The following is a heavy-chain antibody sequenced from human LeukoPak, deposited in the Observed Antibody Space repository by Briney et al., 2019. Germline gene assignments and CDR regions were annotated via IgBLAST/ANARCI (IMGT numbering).Heavy chain of an antibody. V-gene: IGHV3-33*01. D-gene: IGHD2-2*01. CDR2: IWYDGSEK. CDR1: GFTFSSYG. J-gene: IGHJ4*02. CDR3: ARGGCRSTSCYDY. Sequence: GRSLRLSCAASGFTFSSYGMHWVRQAPGKGLEWLAVIWYDGSEKYYADSVKVRFTISRDNSKNTLYLQMSSLRVEDTALYYCARGGCRSTSCYDYWGQGTLVTASS.